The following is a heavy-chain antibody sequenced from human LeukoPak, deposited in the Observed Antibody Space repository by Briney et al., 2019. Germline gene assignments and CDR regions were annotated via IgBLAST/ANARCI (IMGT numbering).Heavy chain of an antibody. Sequence: PGGSLRLSCAASGFTFSSYWMSWVRQAPGKGLEWVANIKQDGSEKYYVDSVKGRFTISRDNSKNTLYLQMNSLRAEDTAVYYCARDIAAAGYDYWGQGTLVTVSS. CDR2: IKQDGSEK. J-gene: IGHJ4*02. V-gene: IGHV3-7*03. CDR3: ARDIAAAGYDY. D-gene: IGHD6-13*01. CDR1: GFTFSSYW.